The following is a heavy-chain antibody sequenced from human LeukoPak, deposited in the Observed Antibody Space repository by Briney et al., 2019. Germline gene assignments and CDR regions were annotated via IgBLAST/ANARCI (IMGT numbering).Heavy chain of an antibody. CDR3: ARAIVVVPAAIYYYYYGMDV. CDR2: ISSSSSYI. Sequence: GGSLRLSCAASGFTFSSYSMNWVRQAPGKGLEWVSSISSSSSYIYYADSVKGRFTISRDNAKNSLYLQMNSLRAEDTAVYYCARAIVVVPAAIYYYYYGMDVWGQGTTVTVSS. J-gene: IGHJ6*02. D-gene: IGHD2-2*01. CDR1: GFTFSSYS. V-gene: IGHV3-21*01.